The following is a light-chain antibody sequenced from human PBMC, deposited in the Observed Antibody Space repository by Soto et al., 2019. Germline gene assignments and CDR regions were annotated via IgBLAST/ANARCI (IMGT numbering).Light chain of an antibody. J-gene: IGLJ3*02. CDR2: EVT. CDR1: SSDVGGYNY. V-gene: IGLV2-14*01. Sequence: QSALTQPASVSGSPGQSITISCTGTSSDVGGYNYVSWYQQHPGKAPKLMIYEVTNRPSGVSNRFSGSGSGNTASLTISGLQAEDEAYYYCNAYTTSNTWVFGGGTKLTVL. CDR3: NAYTTSNTWV.